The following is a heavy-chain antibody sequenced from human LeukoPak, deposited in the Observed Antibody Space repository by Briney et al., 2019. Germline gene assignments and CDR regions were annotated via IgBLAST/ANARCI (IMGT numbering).Heavy chain of an antibody. CDR3: ARGKYYYDSSGYYKYLGPYYYYYMDV. CDR2: IYTSGST. J-gene: IGHJ6*03. D-gene: IGHD3-22*01. Sequence: PSETLSLTCTVAGGSISSDYWSWIRQHAGKGLEWIGRIYTSGSTNYNPSLKSRVTMSVDTSKNQFSLKLSSVTAADTAVYYCARGKYYYDSSGYYKYLGPYYYYYMDVWGKGTTVTISS. V-gene: IGHV4-4*07. CDR1: GGSISSDY.